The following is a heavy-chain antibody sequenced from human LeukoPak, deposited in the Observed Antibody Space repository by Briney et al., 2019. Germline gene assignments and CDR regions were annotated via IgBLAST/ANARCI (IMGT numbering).Heavy chain of an antibody. J-gene: IGHJ4*02. D-gene: IGHD1-26*01. Sequence: PSETLSLTCTVSGASISNYYWSWIRQTPEKGLEWMGHIHSSGGGSYYPSLKSRLTLSIDTSRNQLSLKLPAVTAADTAVYFCARLGGYHDFWGQGALVTVSS. CDR1: GASISNYY. CDR2: IHSSGGG. V-gene: IGHV4-4*09. CDR3: ARLGGYHDF.